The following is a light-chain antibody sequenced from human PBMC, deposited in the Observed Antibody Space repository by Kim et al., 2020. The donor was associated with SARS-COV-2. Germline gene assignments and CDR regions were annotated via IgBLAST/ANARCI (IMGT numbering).Light chain of an antibody. V-gene: IGLV3-1*01. Sequence: PGQTAGITCSGDKVGDKYACWYQQKPGQSPVLVIYQESKRPSGIPERFSGSNSGNTATLTISGTQAMDEADYYCQAWDSSTVVFGGGTQLTVL. J-gene: IGLJ2*01. CDR1: KVGDKY. CDR2: QES. CDR3: QAWDSSTVV.